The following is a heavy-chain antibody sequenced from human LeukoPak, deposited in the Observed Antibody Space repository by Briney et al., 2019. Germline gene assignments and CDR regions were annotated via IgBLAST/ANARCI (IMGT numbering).Heavy chain of an antibody. CDR2: IYTSGST. V-gene: IGHV4-61*02. CDR3: ARAYYDFWSGYFDY. D-gene: IGHD3-3*01. Sequence: PSQTLSLTCTVSGGSISSGVYYWSWIRQPAGKGLEWIGRIYTSGSTNYNPSLKSRVTISVDTSKNQFSLKLSSVTAADTAVYYCARAYYDFWSGYFDYWGQGTLVTVSS. J-gene: IGHJ4*02. CDR1: GGSISSGVYY.